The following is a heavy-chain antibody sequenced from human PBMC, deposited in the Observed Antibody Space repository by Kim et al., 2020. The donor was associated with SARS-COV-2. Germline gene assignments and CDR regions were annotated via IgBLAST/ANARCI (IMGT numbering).Heavy chain of an antibody. Sequence: GGSLRLSCAASGFTFSSYAMSWVRQAPGKGLEWVSAISGSGGSTYYADSVKGRFTISRDNSKNTLYLQMNSLRAEDTAVYYCAKGFEITMIVVIPGGYFDYWGQGTLVTVSS. CDR3: AKGFEITMIVVIPGGYFDY. CDR2: ISGSGGST. V-gene: IGHV3-23*01. CDR1: GFTFSSYA. J-gene: IGHJ4*02. D-gene: IGHD3-22*01.